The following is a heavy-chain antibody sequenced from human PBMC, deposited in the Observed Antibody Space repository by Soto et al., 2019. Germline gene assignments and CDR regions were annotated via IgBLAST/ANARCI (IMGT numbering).Heavy chain of an antibody. CDR3: ARWDFYYGMDA. V-gene: IGHV4-61*01. CDR1: GASVTSSRYY. J-gene: IGHJ6*02. Sequence: SETLSLTCTVSGASVTSSRYYWNWIRQPPGKGLEWIGFLNYGGRTIYDPSLRSRVTILVDTSKNEFSLKLSSVIAADTAVYYCARWDFYYGMDAWGQGTTVTVSS. CDR2: LNYGGRT.